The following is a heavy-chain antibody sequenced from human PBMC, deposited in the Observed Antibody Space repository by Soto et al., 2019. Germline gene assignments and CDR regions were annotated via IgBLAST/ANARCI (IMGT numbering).Heavy chain of an antibody. D-gene: IGHD2-15*01. CDR2: ISSSSSYT. J-gene: IGHJ6*02. Sequence: LRLSCAASGFTFSDYYMSWIRQAACRVRDWVSYISSSSSYTNYADSVKGRFTISRDNAKNSLYLQMNSLRAEDTAVYYCARDRGGYCSGGSCYYYYYGMDVWGQGTTVTVSS. CDR3: ARDRGGYCSGGSCYYYYYGMDV. V-gene: IGHV3-11*06. CDR1: GFTFSDYY.